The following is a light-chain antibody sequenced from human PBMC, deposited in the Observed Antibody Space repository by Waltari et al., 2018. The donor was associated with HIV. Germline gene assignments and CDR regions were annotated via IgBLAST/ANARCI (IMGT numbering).Light chain of an antibody. CDR1: SSDVGGYNY. CDR3: SSYAGSNNVV. Sequence: QSALTHPPSASGSPGQSVPISCTGTSSDVGGYNYVSWYQQHPGKAPKLMIYEVSKRPSGVPDRFSGSKSGNTASLTVSGLQAEDEADYYCSSYAGSNNVVFGGGTKLTVL. V-gene: IGLV2-8*01. J-gene: IGLJ2*01. CDR2: EVS.